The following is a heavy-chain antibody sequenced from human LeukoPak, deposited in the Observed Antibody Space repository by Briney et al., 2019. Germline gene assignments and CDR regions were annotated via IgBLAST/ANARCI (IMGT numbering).Heavy chain of an antibody. D-gene: IGHD2-15*01. V-gene: IGHV3-48*02. CDR2: ISSSSTI. Sequence: GGSLRLSCAASGFTFSSYSMNWVRQAPGKGLEWVSYISSSSTIYYADSVKGRLTISRDNAKNSLYLQMNSLRDEDTAVYYCARDGRLYCSGGSCYPVDYWGQGTLVTVSS. CDR1: GFTFSSYS. CDR3: ARDGRLYCSGGSCYPVDY. J-gene: IGHJ4*02.